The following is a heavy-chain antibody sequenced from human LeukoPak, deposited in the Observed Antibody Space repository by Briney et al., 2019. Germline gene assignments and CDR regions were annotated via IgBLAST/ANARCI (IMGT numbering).Heavy chain of an antibody. J-gene: IGHJ4*02. CDR3: ARDQGIAVAGGFDY. D-gene: IGHD6-19*01. CDR1: GFTFSSYS. CDR2: ISSSSSYI. V-gene: IGHV3-21*01. Sequence: GGSLRLSCAASGFTFSSYSMNWVRQAPGKGLEWVSSISSSSSYIYYADSVKGRFTISRDNAKNSLYLQMSSLRAEDTAVYYCARDQGIAVAGGFDYWGQGTLVTVSS.